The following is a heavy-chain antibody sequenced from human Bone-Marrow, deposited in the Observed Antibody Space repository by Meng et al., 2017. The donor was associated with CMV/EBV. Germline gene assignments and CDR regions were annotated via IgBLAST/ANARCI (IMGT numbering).Heavy chain of an antibody. CDR1: GFTFSPYW. J-gene: IGHJ4*02. CDR2: IYSDGVTT. Sequence: LSPSCAASGFTFSPYWLHWVRQVPGKGLVWVSRIYSDGVTTDYADSVKGRFTISRDNAKNTLYLQMNSLRAEDTAVYYCARNYPLDYWGRGTLVTVSS. D-gene: IGHD1-7*01. V-gene: IGHV3-74*01. CDR3: ARNYPLDY.